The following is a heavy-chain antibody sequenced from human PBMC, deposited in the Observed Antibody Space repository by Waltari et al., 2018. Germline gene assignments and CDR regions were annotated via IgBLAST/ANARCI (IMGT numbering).Heavy chain of an antibody. D-gene: IGHD2-15*01. V-gene: IGHV4-39*07. CDR1: GGSISSSSYY. CDR2: IYYSGST. J-gene: IGHJ4*02. CDR3: ARDRLVVAKGSDY. Sequence: QLQLQESGPGLVKPSETLSLTCTVSGGSISSSSYYWGWIRQPPGKGLEWIGSIYYSGSTYYNPSLKSLVTISVDTSKNQCSLKLSSVTAADTAVYYCARDRLVVAKGSDYWGQGTLVTVSS.